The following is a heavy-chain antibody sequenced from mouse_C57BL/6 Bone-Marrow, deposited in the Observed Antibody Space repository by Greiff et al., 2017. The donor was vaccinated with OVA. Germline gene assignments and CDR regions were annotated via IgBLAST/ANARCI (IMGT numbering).Heavy chain of an antibody. V-gene: IGHV1-54*01. CDR3: ARDYGSSFAY. D-gene: IGHD1-1*01. J-gene: IGHJ3*01. CDR1: GYAFTNYL. CDR2: INPGSGGT. Sequence: VKLMESGAELVRPGTSVKVSCKASGYAFTNYLIEWVKQRPGQGLEWIGVINPGSGGTNYNEKFKGKATLTADKSSSTAYMQLSSLTSEDSAVYFCARDYGSSFAYWGQGTLVTVSA.